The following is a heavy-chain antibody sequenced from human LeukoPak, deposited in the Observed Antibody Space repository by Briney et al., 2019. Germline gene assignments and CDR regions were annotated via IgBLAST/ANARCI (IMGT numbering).Heavy chain of an antibody. Sequence: GGSLRLSCAASGFTSSSSAMSWVRQAPGKGLEWVSAISGSGGSTYYADSVKGRFTISRDKSKNTLYLQMNSLRAEDTAVYYCAKPHDCSSTSCDSWGQGTTVTVSS. J-gene: IGHJ6*02. D-gene: IGHD2-2*01. CDR1: GFTSSSSA. CDR2: ISGSGGST. CDR3: AKPHDCSSTSCDS. V-gene: IGHV3-23*01.